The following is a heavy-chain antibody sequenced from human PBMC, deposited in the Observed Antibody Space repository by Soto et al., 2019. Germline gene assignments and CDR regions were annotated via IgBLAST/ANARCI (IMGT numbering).Heavy chain of an antibody. D-gene: IGHD3-3*02. Sequence: LSLTCPVPGGSIRSSSYYWGWIRQPPGKGLEWIGSIYYSGSTYYNPSLKSRVTISVDTSKNQFSLKLSSVTAADTAVYYCASPKIAFYNWFDPWGQGTLVTVSS. CDR1: GGSIRSSSYY. CDR3: ASPKIAFYNWFDP. CDR2: IYYSGST. V-gene: IGHV4-39*01. J-gene: IGHJ5*02.